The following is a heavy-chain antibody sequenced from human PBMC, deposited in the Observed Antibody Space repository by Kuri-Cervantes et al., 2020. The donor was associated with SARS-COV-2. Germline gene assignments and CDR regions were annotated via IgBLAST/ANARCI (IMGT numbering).Heavy chain of an antibody. D-gene: IGHD3-9*01. J-gene: IGHJ3*02. CDR2: INPNSGGT. CDR3: ARDLEYRHILRDEDAFDI. CDR1: GFTFTSYG. Sequence: ASVKVSCKASGFTFTSYGISWVRQAPGQGLEWMRWINPNSGGTNYAQKFQGRVTMTRDTSISTAYMELSSLRSEDTAVYYCARDLEYRHILRDEDAFDIWGQGTMVTVSS. V-gene: IGHV1-2*02.